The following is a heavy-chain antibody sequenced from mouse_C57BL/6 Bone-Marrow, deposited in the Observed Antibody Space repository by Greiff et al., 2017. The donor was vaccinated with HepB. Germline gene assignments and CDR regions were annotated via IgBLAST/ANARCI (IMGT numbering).Heavy chain of an antibody. D-gene: IGHD1-1*01. CDR1: GYTFTSYW. CDR2: IDPNSGGT. Sequence: VKLVESGAELVKPGASVKLSCKASGYTFTSYWMHWVKQRPGRGLEWIGRIDPNSGGTKYNEKFKSKATLTVDKPSSTAYMQLSSLTSEDSAVYYCARGDYYGSSYDWYFDVWGTGTTVTVSS. CDR3: ARGDYYGSSYDWYFDV. J-gene: IGHJ1*03. V-gene: IGHV1-72*01.